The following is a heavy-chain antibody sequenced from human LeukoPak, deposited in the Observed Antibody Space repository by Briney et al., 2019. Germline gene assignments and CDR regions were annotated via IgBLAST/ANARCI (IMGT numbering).Heavy chain of an antibody. J-gene: IGHJ6*03. CDR2: INPNSGGT. CDR3: ARESEVVVANYYYMDV. D-gene: IGHD2-15*01. V-gene: IGHV1-2*06. CDR1: GYTFTGYY. Sequence: ASVKVSCEASGYTFTGYYMHWVRQAPGQGLEWMGRINPNSGGTNYAQKFQGRVTMTRDTSISTAYMELSRLRSDDTAVYYCARESEVVVANYYYMDVWGKGTTVTVSS.